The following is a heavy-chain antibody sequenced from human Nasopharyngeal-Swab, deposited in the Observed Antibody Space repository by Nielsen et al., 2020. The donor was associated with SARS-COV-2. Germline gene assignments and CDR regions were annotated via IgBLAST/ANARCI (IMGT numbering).Heavy chain of an antibody. Sequence: ASVKVSCKASGYTFTDYFIHWVRRAPGQVLEWMGIIHPNSGRTIYAQMFQDRVTMTRDTSTSTVYMELSSLRSEDTAVYYCAREVVEAWWSGFTSGLDVWGQGTTVTVSS. CDR3: AREVVEAWWSGFTSGLDV. V-gene: IGHV1-46*01. J-gene: IGHJ6*02. CDR1: GYTFTDYF. CDR2: IHPNSGRT. D-gene: IGHD3-3*01.